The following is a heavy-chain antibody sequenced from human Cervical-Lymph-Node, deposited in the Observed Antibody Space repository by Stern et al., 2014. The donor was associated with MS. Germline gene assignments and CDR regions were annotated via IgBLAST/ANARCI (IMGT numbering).Heavy chain of an antibody. V-gene: IGHV1-69*18. Sequence: VQLVESGAEVKKPGSSVRVSCKASGDKVPGDPLSTYTLNWVRQAPGQGLEWLGTINPIFDIIDCAQMFQGRLTIAADEPTRTAYMELSTLRSDDTAVYFCATIRDYSRSPARLYGMDVWGQGTTVIVSS. D-gene: IGHD4-11*01. CDR1: GDKVPGDPLSTYT. CDR2: INPIFDII. CDR3: ATIRDYSRSPARLYGMDV. J-gene: IGHJ6*02.